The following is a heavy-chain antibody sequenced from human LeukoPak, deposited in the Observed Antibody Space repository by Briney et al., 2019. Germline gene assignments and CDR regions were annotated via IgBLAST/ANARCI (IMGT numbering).Heavy chain of an antibody. D-gene: IGHD3-22*01. V-gene: IGHV3-33*08. CDR3: ARDGGSSGYHDALDI. CDR2: IWYDGRNK. J-gene: IGHJ3*02. CDR1: GFTFSSYA. Sequence: GGSLRLSCAASGFTFSSYAMHWVRQAPARGLEWVALIWYDGRNKYYADSVKGRFTISRDNSKNTLSLQLNSLRDEDTAVYYCARDGGSSGYHDALDIWGQGTMVTVSA.